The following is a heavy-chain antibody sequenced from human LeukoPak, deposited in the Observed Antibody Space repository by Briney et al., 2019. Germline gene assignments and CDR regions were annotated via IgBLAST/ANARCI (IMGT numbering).Heavy chain of an antibody. CDR1: GFTLSSYS. Sequence: GGSLRLSCAAAGFTLSSYSMNWVRQAPGKGLEWVSSISSAGNYIYYADSVKGRFTISRDNAKNSLYLQVNSLRAEDTAVYYCARWVNSGSYKLYYGVDVWGQGTTVTVSS. J-gene: IGHJ6*02. CDR3: ARWVNSGSYKLYYGVDV. D-gene: IGHD1-26*01. CDR2: ISSAGNYI. V-gene: IGHV3-21*01.